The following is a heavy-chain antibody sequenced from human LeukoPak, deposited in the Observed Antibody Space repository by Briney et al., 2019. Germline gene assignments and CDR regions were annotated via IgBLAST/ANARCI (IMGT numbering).Heavy chain of an antibody. CDR2: IYYSGST. CDR1: GGSISSYY. Sequence: SETLSLTCTVSGGSISSYYWSWIRQPPGKGLEWIGYIYYSGSTNYNPSLKSRVIISVDTSKNQFSLKLSSVTAADTAVYYCARQTLWFGELGFDAFDIWGQGTMVTVSS. J-gene: IGHJ3*02. D-gene: IGHD3-10*01. CDR3: ARQTLWFGELGFDAFDI. V-gene: IGHV4-59*08.